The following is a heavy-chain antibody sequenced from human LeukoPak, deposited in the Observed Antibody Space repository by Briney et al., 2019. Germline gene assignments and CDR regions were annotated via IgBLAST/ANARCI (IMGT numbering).Heavy chain of an antibody. CDR1: GLTFSRYW. CDR3: ARDMNDYGDYGRLDY. CDR2: INSDGSTT. V-gene: IGHV3-74*03. Sequence: GGSLRLSCAASGLTFSRYWMHWVRQAPGKGLVWVSRINSDGSTTMYADSVKGRFTISRDNAKNTLYLQMNSLRAEDTAVYYCARDMNDYGDYGRLDYWGQGTLVTVSS. J-gene: IGHJ4*02. D-gene: IGHD4-17*01.